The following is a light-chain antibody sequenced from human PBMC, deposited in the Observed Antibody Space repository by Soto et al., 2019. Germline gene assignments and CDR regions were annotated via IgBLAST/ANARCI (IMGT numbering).Light chain of an antibody. CDR1: SSNIGSHT. CDR2: SNN. CDR3: AAWDDSLNGWV. J-gene: IGLJ3*02. Sequence: QSVLTQPPSASGTPGQRVTISCSGGSSNIGSHTVNWYQQLPGTAPKLLIYSNNERPSGVPDRFSASKSGTSASLAISGLQSEDEADYYCAAWDDSLNGWVFGGGTKLTVL. V-gene: IGLV1-44*01.